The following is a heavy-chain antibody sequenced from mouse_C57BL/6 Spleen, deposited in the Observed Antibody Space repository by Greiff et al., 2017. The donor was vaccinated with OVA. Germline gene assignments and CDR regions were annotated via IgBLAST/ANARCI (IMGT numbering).Heavy chain of an antibody. D-gene: IGHD1-1*01. CDR1: GYTFTSYW. J-gene: IGHJ3*01. CDR2: IDPNSGGT. Sequence: QVQLKQPGAELVKPGASVKLSCKASGYTFTSYWMHWVKQRPGRGLEWIGRIDPNSGGTKYNEKFKSKATLTVDKPSSTAYMQLSSLTSEDSAVYYCASEGYYGRGFAYWGQGTLVTVSA. V-gene: IGHV1-72*01. CDR3: ASEGYYGRGFAY.